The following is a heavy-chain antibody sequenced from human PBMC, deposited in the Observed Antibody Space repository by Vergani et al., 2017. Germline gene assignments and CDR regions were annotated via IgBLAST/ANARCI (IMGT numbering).Heavy chain of an antibody. CDR1: GFTFSSYG. D-gene: IGHD3-10*01. J-gene: IGHJ4*02. CDR2: IWYDGSNK. CDR3: ARARFLGPQELVY. V-gene: IGHV3-33*01. Sequence: QVQLVESGGGVVQPGRSLRLSCAASGFTFSSYGMHWVRQAPGKGLEWVAVIWYDGSNKYYADSVKGRFTISRDNSKNTLYLQMNSLRAEDTAVYYCARARFLGPQELVYWVQGTLVTVSS.